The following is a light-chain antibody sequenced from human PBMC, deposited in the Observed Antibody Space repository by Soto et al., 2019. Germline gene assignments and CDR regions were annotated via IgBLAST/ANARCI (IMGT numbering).Light chain of an antibody. J-gene: IGLJ3*02. Sequence: QSALTQPRSVSGSPGQSVTISCTGTRSDVGDYNYVSWYQQYPGKAPKLVIYDVSKRPSGVPDRFSGSKSGNTASLTISGLQAEDDADYSCCSFAGSYTFWVFGGGTKLTVL. CDR3: CSFAGSYTFWV. CDR2: DVS. V-gene: IGLV2-11*01. CDR1: RSDVGDYNY.